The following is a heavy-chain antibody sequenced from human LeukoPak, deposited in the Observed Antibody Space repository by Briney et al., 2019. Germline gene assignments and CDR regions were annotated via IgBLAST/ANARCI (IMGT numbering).Heavy chain of an antibody. Sequence: SETLSLTCTVSGGSISSGDYYWSWIRQPPGKGLEWIGYIYYSGSTYYSPSLKSRVSISVDTSKNQFSLKLSSVTAADTAVYYCARAYDSSGFPLFDYWGQGAPVTVSS. V-gene: IGHV4-30-4*01. D-gene: IGHD3-22*01. CDR3: ARAYDSSGFPLFDY. CDR2: IYYSGST. J-gene: IGHJ4*02. CDR1: GGSISSGDYY.